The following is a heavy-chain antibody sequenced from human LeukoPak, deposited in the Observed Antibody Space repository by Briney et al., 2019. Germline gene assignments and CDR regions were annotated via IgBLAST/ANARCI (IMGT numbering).Heavy chain of an antibody. CDR2: ISGSGGST. V-gene: IGHV3-23*01. Sequence: GGSLRLSCAASGFTFSSYAMSWVRQAPGKGLEWVSGISGSGGSTHYADSVKGQSTISRDNSKNTLYLQMNNLRAEDTALYYCAKGRYDSSGPANTFDYWGQGTLVTVSS. D-gene: IGHD3-22*01. CDR1: GFTFSSYA. CDR3: AKGRYDSSGPANTFDY. J-gene: IGHJ4*02.